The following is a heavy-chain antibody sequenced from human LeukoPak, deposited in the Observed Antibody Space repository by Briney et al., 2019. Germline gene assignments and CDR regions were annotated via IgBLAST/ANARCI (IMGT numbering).Heavy chain of an antibody. J-gene: IGHJ3*02. V-gene: IGHV3-7*01. CDR1: GFTFRSYW. D-gene: IGHD5-24*01. Sequence: PGGSLRLSCEASGFTFRSYWMSWVRQAPGKGLEWVADIKHDGSEKYYMDSVKGRFTISRDNAKNSLYLQMNSLRAEDTAVYYCARDPARWLQSIAFDIWGQGTMVTVSS. CDR3: ARDPARWLQSIAFDI. CDR2: IKHDGSEK.